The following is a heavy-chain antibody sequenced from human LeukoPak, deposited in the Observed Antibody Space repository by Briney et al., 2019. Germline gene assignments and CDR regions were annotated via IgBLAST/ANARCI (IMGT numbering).Heavy chain of an antibody. CDR3: AREPYSSLLGWYFDL. J-gene: IGHJ2*01. D-gene: IGHD6-13*01. CDR1: GGSISSGGYY. CDR2: IYHSGST. V-gene: IGHV4-30-2*01. Sequence: PSETLSLTCTVSGGSISSGGYYWSWIRQPPGKGLEWIGYIYHSGSTYYNPSLKSRVTISVDRSKNQFSLKLSSVTAADTAVYYCAREPYSSLLGWYFDLWGRGTLVTVSS.